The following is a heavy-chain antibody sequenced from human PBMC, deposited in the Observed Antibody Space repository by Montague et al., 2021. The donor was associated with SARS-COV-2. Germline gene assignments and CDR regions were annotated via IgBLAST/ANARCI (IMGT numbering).Heavy chain of an antibody. CDR2: IKQDGSEK. CDR3: ARDRRYFDWLSNSYYYYGMDV. J-gene: IGHJ6*02. Sequence: SLRLSCAASGFTFSSYWMSWVRQAPGKGLEWVANIKQDGSEKYYVDSVKGRFTISRDNAKNSLYLQMNSLRAEDTAVYYCARDRRYFDWLSNSYYYYGMDVWGQGTTVTVSS. D-gene: IGHD3-9*01. V-gene: IGHV3-7*01. CDR1: GFTFSSYW.